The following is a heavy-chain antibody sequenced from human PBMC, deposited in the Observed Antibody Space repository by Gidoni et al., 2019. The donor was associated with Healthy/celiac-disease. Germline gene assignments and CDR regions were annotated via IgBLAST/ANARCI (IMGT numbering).Heavy chain of an antibody. J-gene: IGHJ4*02. Sequence: QVQLQQWGAGLLKPSETLSLTCAVYGGSFSGYYWSWIRQPPGKGLEWIGEINHSGSTNYNPSLTSRVTISVDTSKNQFSLKLSSVTAADTAVYYCAIHPEIEYDRTDYWGQGTLVTVSS. V-gene: IGHV4-34*01. CDR3: AIHPEIEYDRTDY. CDR2: INHSGST. D-gene: IGHD3-3*01. CDR1: GGSFSGYY.